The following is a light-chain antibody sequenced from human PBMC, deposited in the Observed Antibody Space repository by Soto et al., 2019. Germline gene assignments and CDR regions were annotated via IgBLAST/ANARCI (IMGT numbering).Light chain of an antibody. J-gene: IGLJ1*01. CDR3: CSYAGDSYV. Sequence: QSALTQPASVSGSPGQSITISCTGTSSDVGNYNLVSWYQQHPGTAPKLMIYDVSKRPSGVSNRFSGSKSGHTASLTISGLQADDDADYYCCSYAGDSYVLGTGTKVTVL. V-gene: IGLV2-23*02. CDR2: DVS. CDR1: SSDVGNYNL.